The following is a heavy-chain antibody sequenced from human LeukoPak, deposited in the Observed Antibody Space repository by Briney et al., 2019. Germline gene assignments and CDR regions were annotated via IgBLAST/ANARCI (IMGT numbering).Heavy chain of an antibody. CDR1: GFTFSSYS. CDR2: ISSSSSTI. D-gene: IGHD2-2*02. CDR3: ARSRYTRGPIYYYYGMDV. Sequence: SGGSLRLSCAASGFTFSSYSMNWVRQAPGRGLEWVSYISSSSSTIYYADSVKGRFTISRDNAKNSLYLQMNSLRAEDTAVYYRARSRYTRGPIYYYYGMDVWGQGTTVTVSS. J-gene: IGHJ6*02. V-gene: IGHV3-48*01.